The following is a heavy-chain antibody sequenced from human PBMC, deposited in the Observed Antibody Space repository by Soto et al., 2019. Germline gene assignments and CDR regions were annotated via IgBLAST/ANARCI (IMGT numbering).Heavy chain of an antibody. CDR2: IYSGVLT. CDR3: GSSAGFCSGGSCYDY. V-gene: IGHV3-53*01. Sequence: GGALRLSCAASKLTVGSTYRTWVRQAPGEGLEWVSVIYSGVLTYYADSVKGGCTISRDTSKNTLYLQMNTVRAYDTAVDNFGSSAGFCSGGSCYDYWGQGTLVTVSS. J-gene: IGHJ4*02. CDR1: KLTVGSTY. D-gene: IGHD2-15*01.